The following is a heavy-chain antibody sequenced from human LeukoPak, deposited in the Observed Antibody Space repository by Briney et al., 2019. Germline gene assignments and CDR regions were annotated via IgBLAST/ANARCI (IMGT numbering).Heavy chain of an antibody. CDR2: ISAYNGNT. V-gene: IGHV1-18*01. CDR1: GYTSTSYG. D-gene: IGHD5-12*01. J-gene: IGHJ4*02. CDR3: ARFSYSGYDSSIDY. Sequence: ASVKVSCKASGYTSTSYGISWVRQAPGQGLEWMGWISAYNGNTNYAQKLQGRVTMTTDTSTSTAYMELRSLRSDDTAVYYCARFSYSGYDSSIDYWGQGTLVTVSS.